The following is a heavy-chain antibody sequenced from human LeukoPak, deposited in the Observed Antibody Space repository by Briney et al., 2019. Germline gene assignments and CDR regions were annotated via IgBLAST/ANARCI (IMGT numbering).Heavy chain of an antibody. CDR1: GGALRSGDYS. Sequence: SQTLSLTCTVSGGALRSGDYSWDWVRQHPGTGREWVGYIYYSGSTYYNPSLTTRVTMSVDTSKHLFSLKLSSVTAADTAIYYCARDHTESSSLNFRNYYYYGMDIWGQGTTVSVSS. J-gene: IGHJ6*02. V-gene: IGHV4-31*03. D-gene: IGHD5-18*01. CDR3: ARDHTESSSLNFRNYYYYGMDI. CDR2: IYYSGST.